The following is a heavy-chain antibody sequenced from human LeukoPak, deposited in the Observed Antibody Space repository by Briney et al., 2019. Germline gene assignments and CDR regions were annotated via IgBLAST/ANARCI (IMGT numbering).Heavy chain of an antibody. V-gene: IGHV1-69*01. J-gene: IGHJ4*02. Sequence: ASVKVSCKASGGTFSSYAISGVRQAPGQGLEWMGGIIPIFGTANYAQKFQGRVTITADESTSTAYMELSSLRSEDTAVYYCARAAAPGLMEYYFDYWGQGTLVTVSS. CDR2: IIPIFGTA. CDR3: ARAAAPGLMEYYFDY. D-gene: IGHD2-8*01. CDR1: GGTFSSYA.